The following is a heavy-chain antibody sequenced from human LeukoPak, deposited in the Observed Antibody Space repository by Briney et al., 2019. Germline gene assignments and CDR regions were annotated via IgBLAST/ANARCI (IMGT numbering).Heavy chain of an antibody. Sequence: GASVKVSCKASGYTFTSYGISWVRPAPGQGLEWMGWISPYNGNTNYAQKLQGRVTMTTDTPTTTAYMELRSLRSDDTAVYYCAREMATIVNQFDYWGQGTLVTVSS. CDR2: ISPYNGNT. CDR1: GYTFTSYG. J-gene: IGHJ4*02. D-gene: IGHD5-24*01. V-gene: IGHV1-18*01. CDR3: AREMATIVNQFDY.